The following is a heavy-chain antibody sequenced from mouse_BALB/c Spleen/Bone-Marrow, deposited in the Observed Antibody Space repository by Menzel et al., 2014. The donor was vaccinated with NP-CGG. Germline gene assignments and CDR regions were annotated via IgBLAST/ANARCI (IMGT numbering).Heavy chain of an antibody. V-gene: IGHV1-7*01. J-gene: IGHJ2*01. CDR2: INPSTGYT. D-gene: IGHD4-1*01. Sequence: QVQLQQSGAELAKPGASVKMSCKASGHTFTSYWMHWVKQRPGQGLEWIGYINPSTGYTEYNQKFKDKATLTADKSSSTAYMQLSSLTSEDSAVYYCARGVGRAFDYWGQGTTLTVSS. CDR3: ARGVGRAFDY. CDR1: GHTFTSYW.